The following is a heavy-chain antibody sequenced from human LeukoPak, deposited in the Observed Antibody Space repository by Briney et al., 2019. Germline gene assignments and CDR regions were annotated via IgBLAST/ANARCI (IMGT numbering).Heavy chain of an antibody. D-gene: IGHD3-3*01. CDR1: GFTFNSYA. V-gene: IGHV3-23*01. CDR3: AKDQRSYDFWSGYYSGLDY. CDR2: ISGSGAST. J-gene: IGHJ4*02. Sequence: GGSLRLSCAASGFTFNSYAMSWVRQAPGKGLEWVSVISGSGASTHYADSVKGRFTISRDNSKNTLYLQMNSLRAEDTAVYYCAKDQRSYDFWSGYYSGLDYWGQGTLVTVSS.